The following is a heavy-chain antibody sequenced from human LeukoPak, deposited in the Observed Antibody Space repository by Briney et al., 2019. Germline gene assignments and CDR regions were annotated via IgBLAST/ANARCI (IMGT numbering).Heavy chain of an antibody. CDR1: GFTNSW. CDR3: ASNILRYFDWSRY. J-gene: IGHJ4*02. Sequence: GESLKISCKGSGFTNSWIGWVRQMPGKGLEWMGIIYPSDSETRYSPSFQGQVTISADKSISTAYLQWSSLKASDTAMYYCASNILRYFDWSRYWGQGTLVTVSS. D-gene: IGHD3-9*01. V-gene: IGHV5-51*01. CDR2: IYPSDSET.